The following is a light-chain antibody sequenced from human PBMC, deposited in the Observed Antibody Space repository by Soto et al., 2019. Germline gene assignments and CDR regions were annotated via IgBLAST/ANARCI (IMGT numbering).Light chain of an antibody. J-gene: IGKJ2*01. CDR2: GAS. CDR3: QQYGSSPPT. CDR1: QSVSSSY. V-gene: IGKV3-20*01. Sequence: EIVLTQSPGTLSLSPGERATLSCRASQSVSSSYLAWYQQKPGQAPRLLIYGASSRATGIPDRFSGSGSGTDFTLTISRLEPEDFAVYYWQQYGSSPPTCGQGTKLEIK.